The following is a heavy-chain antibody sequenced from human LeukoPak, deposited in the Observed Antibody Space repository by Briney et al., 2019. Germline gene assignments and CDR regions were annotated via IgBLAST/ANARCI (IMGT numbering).Heavy chain of an antibody. CDR1: GFTFSHYG. CDR3: VKDAQRGFDYSNSLQN. V-gene: IGHV3-33*06. Sequence: GGSLRLSCAASGFTFSHYGMHWVRQAPGAGLEWVAVIWSDGSDKYYAKSARGRFTISRDNSKNSLSLQMNSLRAEDTAVYYCVKDAQRGFDYSNSLQNWGRGILVTVSS. D-gene: IGHD4-11*01. CDR2: IWSDGSDK. J-gene: IGHJ1*01.